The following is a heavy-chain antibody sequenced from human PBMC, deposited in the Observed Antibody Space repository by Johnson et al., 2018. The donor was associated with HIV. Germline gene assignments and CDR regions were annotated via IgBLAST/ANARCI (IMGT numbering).Heavy chain of an antibody. CDR1: GFVFSDSH. CDR3: ARASCEDSSTSCYLGPAAFDAFDI. Sequence: QVQLVESGGDLVKPGGSLRLSCVASGFVFSDSHMSWIRQAPGKGLEWISYISSSGSTIYYADSVKGRFTISRDNAKNSLYLQMNSLRAEDTAVYYCARASCEDSSTSCYLGPAAFDAFDIWGQGTMVTVSS. CDR2: ISSSGSTI. D-gene: IGHD2-2*01. J-gene: IGHJ3*02. V-gene: IGHV3-11*04.